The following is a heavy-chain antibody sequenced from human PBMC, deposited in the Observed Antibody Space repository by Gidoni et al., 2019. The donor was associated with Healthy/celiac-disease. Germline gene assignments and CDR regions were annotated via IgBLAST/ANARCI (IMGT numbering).Heavy chain of an antibody. V-gene: IGHV3-23*01. CDR3: AKDRRGGSYYWYFDL. J-gene: IGHJ2*01. CDR1: GFTFSSYA. D-gene: IGHD1-26*01. Sequence: EVQLLESGGGLVQPGGSLILSCAASGFTFSSYAMSWVRQAPGKGLGWVSAISGSGGSTYYADSVKGRFTISRDNSKNTLYLQMNSLRAEDTAVYYCAKDRRGGSYYWYFDLWGRGTLVTVSS. CDR2: ISGSGGST.